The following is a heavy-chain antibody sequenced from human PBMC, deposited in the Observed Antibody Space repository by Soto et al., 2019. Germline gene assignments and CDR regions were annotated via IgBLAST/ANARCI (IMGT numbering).Heavy chain of an antibody. CDR1: GDSVSSNSAA. Sequence: PAQTLSLTCAISGDSVSSNSAAWNCSIHSPSRFLEWLGRTYYRSKWYNDYAVSVKSRITINPDTSKNQFSLQLNSVTPEDTAVYYCARASRAAMVTSAWFDPWGQGTLVTVSS. CDR3: ARASRAAMVTSAWFDP. V-gene: IGHV6-1*01. D-gene: IGHD5-18*01. CDR2: TYYRSKWYN. J-gene: IGHJ5*02.